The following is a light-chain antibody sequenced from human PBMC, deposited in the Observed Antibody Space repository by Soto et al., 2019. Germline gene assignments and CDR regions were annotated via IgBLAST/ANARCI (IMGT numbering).Light chain of an antibody. Sequence: EIVMTQSPATLSVSPGERATLSCRASQSVSSNLAWYQQKPGQAPRLLIYGASTRATGIPARFSGSGSGTEFTLTISSLQSEDFAVYYCQQYNNSPPGSLTFGGGTKVEIK. V-gene: IGKV3-15*01. CDR1: QSVSSN. J-gene: IGKJ4*01. CDR2: GAS. CDR3: QQYNNSPPGSLT.